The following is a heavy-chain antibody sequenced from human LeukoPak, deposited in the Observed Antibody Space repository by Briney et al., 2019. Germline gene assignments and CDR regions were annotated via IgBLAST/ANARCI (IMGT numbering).Heavy chain of an antibody. CDR2: IYTSGST. CDR1: GGSISSGSYY. CDR3: AREAQYSSALTHNDY. J-gene: IGHJ4*02. D-gene: IGHD6-19*01. Sequence: PSETLSLTCTVSGGSISSGSYYWSWIRQPAGKGLEWIGRIYTSGSTNYNPSLKSRVTISVDTSKNQFSLKLSSVTAADTAVYYCAREAQYSSALTHNDYWSQGTLVTVSS. V-gene: IGHV4-61*02.